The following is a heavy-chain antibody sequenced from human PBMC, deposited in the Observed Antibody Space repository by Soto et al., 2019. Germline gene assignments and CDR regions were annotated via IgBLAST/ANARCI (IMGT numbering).Heavy chain of an antibody. CDR1: GFTFSSYA. V-gene: IGHV3-30-3*01. Sequence: QVQLVESGGGVVQPGRSLRLSCAASGFTFSSYAMHWVRQAPGKGLEWGAVISYDGNNKYYADSVKGRFTISRDNSKNTLYPQMNSLRAEDTAVYYCARAPPRTVTTAGWYFDLWGRGTLVTVSS. D-gene: IGHD4-4*01. CDR3: ARAPPRTVTTAGWYFDL. J-gene: IGHJ2*01. CDR2: ISYDGNNK.